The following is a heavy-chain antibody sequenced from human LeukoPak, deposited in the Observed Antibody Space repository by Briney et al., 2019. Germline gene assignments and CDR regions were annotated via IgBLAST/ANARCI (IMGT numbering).Heavy chain of an antibody. J-gene: IGHJ6*02. V-gene: IGHV3-21*01. Sequence: GGSLRLSCAASGFTFSSYSMNWVRQAPGKGLEWVSSISSSSSYIYYADSVKGRFTISRDNAKNSLYLQMNSLRAGDTAVYYCARVSAAVDTAMVTRGIYYGMDVWGQGTTVTVSS. D-gene: IGHD5-18*01. CDR3: ARVSAAVDTAMVTRGIYYGMDV. CDR1: GFTFSSYS. CDR2: ISSSSSYI.